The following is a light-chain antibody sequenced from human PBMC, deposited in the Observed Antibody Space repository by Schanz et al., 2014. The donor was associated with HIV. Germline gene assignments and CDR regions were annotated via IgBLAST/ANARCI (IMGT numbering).Light chain of an antibody. V-gene: IGLV1-47*01. CDR3: AAWDDSLSGVV. CDR1: SSNVGTNY. J-gene: IGLJ2*01. CDR2: RNN. Sequence: QSVLSQPPSASGTPGQRVTISCSGSSSNVGTNYVFWYQQFPGTAPKLLIYRNNQRPSGVPDRFSGSKSGTLASLAISGLRSDDEADYYWAAWDDSLSGVVFGGGAKLTV.